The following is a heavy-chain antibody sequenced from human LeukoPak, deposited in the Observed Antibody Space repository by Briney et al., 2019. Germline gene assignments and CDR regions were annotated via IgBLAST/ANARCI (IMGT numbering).Heavy chain of an antibody. CDR1: GYTFRSHG. J-gene: IGHJ5*02. V-gene: IGHV1-18*01. Sequence: ASVKVSCKASGYTFRSHGISWVRQAPGQGLEWMGWINCYDGETKYAQKFQGRVTMTTDTSTSTAYMELRSLRSDDTAVYYCAKDPSNSVGRMTWFDPWGQGTLVTVSS. D-gene: IGHD2-2*01. CDR3: AKDPSNSVGRMTWFDP. CDR2: INCYDGET.